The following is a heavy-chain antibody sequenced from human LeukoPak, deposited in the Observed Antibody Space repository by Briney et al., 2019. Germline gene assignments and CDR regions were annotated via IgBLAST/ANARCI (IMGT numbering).Heavy chain of an antibody. D-gene: IGHD3-22*01. Sequence: ASVKVSCKASGYTFTSYGISWVRQAPGQGLEWMGWISAYNGNTNYAQKLQGRVTMTTDTSTSTAYMELRSLRSDDTAVYYCARGRADDSSGYYYGGDAFDIWGQGTMVTVSS. CDR1: GYTFTSYG. CDR3: ARGRADDSSGYYYGGDAFDI. CDR2: ISAYNGNT. J-gene: IGHJ3*02. V-gene: IGHV1-18*01.